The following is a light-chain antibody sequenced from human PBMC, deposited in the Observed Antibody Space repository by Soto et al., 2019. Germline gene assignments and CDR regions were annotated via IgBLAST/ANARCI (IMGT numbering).Light chain of an antibody. V-gene: IGKV1-5*01. Sequence: DIQMTQSPSTLSASVGDRVTITCRASQTISNWLAWYQQKPGKAPKLLIYDASSLESGVPSRFSGSGSGTEFTLTISSLQPDDFATSYCQQYNSYWRTFGQGTKVDIK. CDR3: QQYNSYWRT. CDR1: QTISNW. J-gene: IGKJ1*01. CDR2: DAS.